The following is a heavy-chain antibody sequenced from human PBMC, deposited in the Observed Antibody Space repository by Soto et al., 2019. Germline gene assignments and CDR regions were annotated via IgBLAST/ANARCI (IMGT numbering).Heavy chain of an antibody. CDR3: AKGPNWNDGPEHSTRGPQPPLHY. Sequence: GGSLRLSCAASGFTFSSYAMSWVRQAPGKGLEWVSAISGSGGSTYYADSVKGRFTISRDNSKNTLYLQMNSLRAEDTAVYYCAKGPNWNDGPEHSTRGPQPPLHYWYQGTLCTLSS. V-gene: IGHV3-23*01. J-gene: IGHJ4*02. CDR1: GFTFSSYA. D-gene: IGHD1-20*01. CDR2: ISGSGGST.